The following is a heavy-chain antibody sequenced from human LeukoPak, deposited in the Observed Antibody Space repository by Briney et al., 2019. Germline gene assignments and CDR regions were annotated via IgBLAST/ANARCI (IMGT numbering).Heavy chain of an antibody. J-gene: IGHJ4*02. Sequence: GGSLRLSCAASGFTFSSYAMSWVRQAPGKGLEWVSTISNSGAGTYYADSVKGRFTISRGNSKNTLYLQMNSLRAEDTAVYYCAKRSRGYCTNGVCYFDYWGQGTLVTVSS. D-gene: IGHD2-8*01. V-gene: IGHV3-23*01. CDR1: GFTFSSYA. CDR3: AKRSRGYCTNGVCYFDY. CDR2: ISNSGAGT.